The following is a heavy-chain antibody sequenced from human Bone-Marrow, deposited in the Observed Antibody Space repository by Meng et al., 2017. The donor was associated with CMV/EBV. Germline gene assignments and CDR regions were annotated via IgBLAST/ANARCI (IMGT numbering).Heavy chain of an antibody. Sequence: LRLSCTVSGGSFSSGGYYWSWIRQHPGKGLEWIGYIYYSGSTYYNPSLKSRVTISVDTSKNQISLKLGSVTAADTAVYYCARAEWGSSWYLGFDAFDIWGQGTMVTVSS. J-gene: IGHJ3*02. CDR2: IYYSGST. D-gene: IGHD6-13*01. CDR1: GGSFSSGGYY. CDR3: ARAEWGSSWYLGFDAFDI. V-gene: IGHV4-31*03.